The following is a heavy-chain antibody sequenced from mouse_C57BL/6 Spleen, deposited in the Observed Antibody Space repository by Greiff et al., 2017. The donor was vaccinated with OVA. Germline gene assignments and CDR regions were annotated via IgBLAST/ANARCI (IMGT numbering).Heavy chain of an antibody. CDR1: GYAFTNYL. Sequence: VQRVESGAELVRPGTSVKVSCKASGYAFTNYLIEWVKQRPGQGLEWIGVINPGSGGTNYNEKFKGKATLTADKSSSTAYMQLSSLTSEDSAVYFCARWGNYLYYAMDYWGQGTSVTVSS. CDR2: INPGSGGT. D-gene: IGHD2-1*01. J-gene: IGHJ4*01. V-gene: IGHV1-54*01. CDR3: ARWGNYLYYAMDY.